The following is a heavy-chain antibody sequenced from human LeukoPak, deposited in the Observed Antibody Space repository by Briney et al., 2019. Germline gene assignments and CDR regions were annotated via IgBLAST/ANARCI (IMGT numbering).Heavy chain of an antibody. CDR3: ARDSADSDWLSCFDY. CDR2: IYTSGST. V-gene: IGHV4-4*07. J-gene: IGHJ4*02. Sequence: PSETLSLTCTVSGGSISSYYWSWIRQPAGKGLEWIGRIYTSGSTNYNPSLKSRVTMSVDTSKNQFSLKLSSVTAADTAVYYCARDSADSDWLSCFDYWGQGTLVTVSS. D-gene: IGHD3-9*01. CDR1: GGSISSYY.